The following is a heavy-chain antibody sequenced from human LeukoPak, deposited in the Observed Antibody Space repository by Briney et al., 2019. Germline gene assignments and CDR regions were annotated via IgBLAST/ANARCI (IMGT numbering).Heavy chain of an antibody. J-gene: IGHJ4*02. CDR3: ARDTRIAAAGPEGY. D-gene: IGHD6-13*01. Sequence: ASVKVSCKASGGTFSSYAISWARQAPGQGLEWMGGIIPVFGTANYAQKFQGRVTITADESTSTAYMELSSLRSEDTAVYYCARDTRIAAAGPEGYWGQGTLVTVSS. CDR2: IIPVFGTA. CDR1: GGTFSSYA. V-gene: IGHV1-69*01.